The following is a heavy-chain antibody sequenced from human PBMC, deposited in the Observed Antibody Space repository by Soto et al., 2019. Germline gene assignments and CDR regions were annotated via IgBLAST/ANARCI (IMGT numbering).Heavy chain of an antibody. Sequence: QLQLQEAGPGLVKPSETLSLTCTVSGGSISSSTYYWGWIRQPPGKGLEWIGSIYYSGSTYYNPSLKSRGTLSVDTAMNQFSLQLSSVTAADTAVYYCARPMVGGVCDAFDIWGQGTMVTVSS. CDR2: IYYSGST. D-gene: IGHD3-10*01. CDR1: GGSISSSTYY. J-gene: IGHJ3*02. CDR3: ARPMVGGVCDAFDI. V-gene: IGHV4-39*01.